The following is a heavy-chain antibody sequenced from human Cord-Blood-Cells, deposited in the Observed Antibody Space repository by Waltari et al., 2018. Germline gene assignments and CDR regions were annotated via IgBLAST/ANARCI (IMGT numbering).Heavy chain of an antibody. Sequence: QVQLVESGGGVVQPGRSLRLSCAASGFTFSSYGMHWVRQAPGKGLEWVAVISYDGSNKDYAESVKGRFTISRDNSKNTLYLQMNSLRAEDTAVYYCAKDPNDYWGQGTLVTVSS. V-gene: IGHV3-30*18. CDR1: GFTFSSYG. J-gene: IGHJ4*02. CDR2: ISYDGSNK. CDR3: AKDPNDY.